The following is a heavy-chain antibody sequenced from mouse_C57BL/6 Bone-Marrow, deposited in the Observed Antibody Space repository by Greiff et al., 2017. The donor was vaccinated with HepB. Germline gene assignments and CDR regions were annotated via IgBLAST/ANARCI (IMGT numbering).Heavy chain of an antibody. CDR2: IRSKSSNYAT. D-gene: IGHD1-1*01. Sequence: EVQRVESGGGLVQPKGSLKLSCAASGFTFNTYAMHWVRQAPGKGLEWVARIRSKSSNYATYYADSVKDRFTISRDDSQSMLYLQMNNLKTEDTAMYYCVSERGYYYGSSPFAYWGQGTLVTVSA. V-gene: IGHV10-3*01. J-gene: IGHJ3*01. CDR3: VSERGYYYGSSPFAY. CDR1: GFTFNTYA.